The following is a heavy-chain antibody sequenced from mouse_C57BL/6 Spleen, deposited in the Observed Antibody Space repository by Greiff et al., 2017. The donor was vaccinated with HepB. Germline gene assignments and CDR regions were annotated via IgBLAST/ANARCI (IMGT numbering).Heavy chain of an antibody. Sequence: EVQGVESGPELVKPGASVKMSCTASGYTFTDYNMHWVKQRPGKRLEWIGYINPNNGGTSYKQKFKGKATLTVNKSSSTAYMELRSLTSEDSAVYYCARQLRLGGDYWGQGTSVTVSS. D-gene: IGHD3-2*02. CDR2: INPNNGGT. J-gene: IGHJ4*01. V-gene: IGHV1-22*01. CDR3: ARQLRLGGDY. CDR1: GYTFTDYN.